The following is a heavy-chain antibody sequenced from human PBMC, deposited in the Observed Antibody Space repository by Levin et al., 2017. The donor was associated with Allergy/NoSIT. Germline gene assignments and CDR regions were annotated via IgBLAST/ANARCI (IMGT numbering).Heavy chain of an antibody. CDR1: GFTFSSYA. J-gene: IGHJ4*02. CDR3: AKHLSLVLIDPFDY. CDR2: IRDSGASA. Sequence: LAGGSLRLSCTASGFTFSSYAMSWVRQAPGKGLEWVSGIRDSGASAYYADSVMGRFTISRDNSKKTLYLQMNSLRAEDTAVYYCAKHLSLVLIDPFDYWGQGALVTVSS. V-gene: IGHV3-23*01. D-gene: IGHD3-16*01.